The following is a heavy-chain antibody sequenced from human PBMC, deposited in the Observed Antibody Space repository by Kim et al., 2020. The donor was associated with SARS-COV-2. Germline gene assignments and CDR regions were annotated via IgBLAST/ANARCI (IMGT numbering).Heavy chain of an antibody. CDR2: FSGSGGGA. CDR1: GFTFRSYA. CDR3: AKELTTGRARFLDY. Sequence: GGSLRLSCAASGFTFRSYAMSWVRQAPGKGLEWVSAFSGSGGGAYYGDSVKGRFTTSRDDSKYMVYLQMDSLRVEDTAVYYCAKELTTGRARFLDYWGQGTLVTVSA. J-gene: IGHJ4*02. V-gene: IGHV3-23*01. D-gene: IGHD4-17*01.